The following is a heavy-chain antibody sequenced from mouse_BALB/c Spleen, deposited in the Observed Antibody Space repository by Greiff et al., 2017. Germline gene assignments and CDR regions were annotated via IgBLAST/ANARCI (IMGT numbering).Heavy chain of an antibody. J-gene: IGHJ4*01. D-gene: IGHD2-1*01. Sequence: EVQVVESGGGLVQPGGSLKLSCAASGFTFSSYTMSWVRQTPEKRLEWVAYISNGGGSTYYPDTVKGRFTISRDNAKNTLYLQMSSLKSEDTAMYYCARHFYYGNLYAMDYWGQGTSVTVSS. V-gene: IGHV5-12-2*01. CDR3: ARHFYYGNLYAMDY. CDR1: GFTFSSYT. CDR2: ISNGGGST.